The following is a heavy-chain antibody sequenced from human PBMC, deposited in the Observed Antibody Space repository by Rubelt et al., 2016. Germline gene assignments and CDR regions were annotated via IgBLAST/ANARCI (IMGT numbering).Heavy chain of an antibody. V-gene: IGHV3-23*04. J-gene: IGHJ4*02. Sequence: EVQLVESGGGLVQPGGSLRLSCAASGFTFKNYWMHWVRQVSGRGLVWVSGTSSTGGSTSYADSVKGRFTISRDNSKNTLYLQMNGQGAEDTAVYYCARDRNYYDSSGFSNFDYWGQGTLVTVSP. CDR2: TSSTGGST. CDR1: GFTFKNYW. D-gene: IGHD3-22*01. CDR3: ARDRNYYDSSGFSNFDY.